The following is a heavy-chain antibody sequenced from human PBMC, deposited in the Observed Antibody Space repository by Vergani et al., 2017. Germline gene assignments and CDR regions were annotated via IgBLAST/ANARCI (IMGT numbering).Heavy chain of an antibody. CDR2: ISAYNGNT. CDR3: ARGPDLWSGYYPPDY. V-gene: IGHV1-18*01. CDR1: GYTFTSYG. Sequence: QVQLVQSGAEVKKPGASVKVSCQASGYTFTSYGISWVRQAPGQGLEWMGWISAYNGNTNDAQKLQGRVTMTTDTSTSTAYMEMRSLRADNTAVYYCARGPDLWSGYYPPDYWGQGTLVTVSS. J-gene: IGHJ4*02. D-gene: IGHD3-3*01.